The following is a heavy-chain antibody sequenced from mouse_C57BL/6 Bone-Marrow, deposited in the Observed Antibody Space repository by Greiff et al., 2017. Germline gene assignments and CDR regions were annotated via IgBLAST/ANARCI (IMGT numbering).Heavy chain of an antibody. D-gene: IGHD2-3*01. J-gene: IGHJ3*01. CDR3: APMEGNGADGYSWFAY. Sequence: QVQLQQPGAELVKPGASVKVSCKASGYTFTSYWMHWVKQRPGQGLEWIGRIHPSDSDTNYNPKFKGKATLTVDKSSSTAYMQLSSLTSEDSAVYYCAPMEGNGADGYSWFAYWGQGTLVTVSA. CDR2: IHPSDSDT. V-gene: IGHV1-74*01. CDR1: GYTFTSYW.